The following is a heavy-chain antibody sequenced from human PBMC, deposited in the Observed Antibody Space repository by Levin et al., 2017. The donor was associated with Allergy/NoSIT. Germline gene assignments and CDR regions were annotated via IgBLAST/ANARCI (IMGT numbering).Heavy chain of an antibody. CDR1: GFTFSSYA. CDR2: ISGSGGTT. Sequence: SCAASGFTFSSYAMSWVRQAPGKGLEWVSAISGSGGTTYYADSVKGRFTISRDNSKNTLYLQMNSLRGEDTAVYYCARTSYVGDFDGLLFGYWGQGTLVTVSS. J-gene: IGHJ4*02. V-gene: IGHV3-23*01. CDR3: ARTSYVGDFDGLLFGY. D-gene: IGHD3-9*01.